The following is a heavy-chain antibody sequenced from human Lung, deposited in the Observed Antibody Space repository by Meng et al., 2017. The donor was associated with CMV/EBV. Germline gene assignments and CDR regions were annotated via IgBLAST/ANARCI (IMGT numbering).Heavy chain of an antibody. CDR1: GFIFGNYA. Sequence: SCAASGFIFGNYAMNWVRQAPGKGLEWVANIKQDGSERHYADSVKGRITISRDNAKNSLYLQTDSLRVEDTAIYYCARIGYSSSSFDYWGQGILVTVSS. V-gene: IGHV3-7*01. CDR2: IKQDGSER. CDR3: ARIGYSSSSFDY. J-gene: IGHJ4*02. D-gene: IGHD6-13*01.